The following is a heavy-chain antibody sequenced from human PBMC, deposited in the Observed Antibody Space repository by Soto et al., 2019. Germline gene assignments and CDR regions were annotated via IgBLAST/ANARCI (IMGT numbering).Heavy chain of an antibody. CDR3: ATEGRLVAFDI. J-gene: IGHJ3*02. V-gene: IGHV1-69*13. CDR2: IIPIFGTA. D-gene: IGHD2-8*02. Sequence: SVKVSCKASGGTFSSYAISWVRQAPGQGLEWMGGIIPIFGTANYAQKFQGRVTITADESTSTAYMELSSLSSEDTAVYYCATEGRLVAFDIWGQGTMVTVSS. CDR1: GGTFSSYA.